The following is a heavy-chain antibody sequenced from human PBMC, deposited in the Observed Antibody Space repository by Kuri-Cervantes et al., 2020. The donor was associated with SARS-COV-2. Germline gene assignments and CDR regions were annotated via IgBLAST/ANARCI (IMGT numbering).Heavy chain of an antibody. D-gene: IGHD1-26*01. Sequence: SETLSLTCTVSGGSINDYYWGWIRQPPGKGLEWIGYFYSTGVTNYDPSLKTRVTISTDASKNQLSLKLTCVTAADTAVYYCARDNILFSGSGFDTWGQGALVTVSS. J-gene: IGHJ5*02. CDR3: ARDNILFSGSGFDT. CDR2: FYSTGVT. V-gene: IGHV4-59*01. CDR1: GGSINDYY.